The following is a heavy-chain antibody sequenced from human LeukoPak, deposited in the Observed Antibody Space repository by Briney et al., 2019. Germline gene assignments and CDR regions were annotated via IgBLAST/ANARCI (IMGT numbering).Heavy chain of an antibody. CDR2: ISSSKSYI. Sequence: PGGSLRLSCAASGFTFSSYSMNWVRQAPGKGLEWVSSISSSKSYIYYADSVKGRFTISRDNAKNSLYLQMNSLRGEDTAVYYCARDGIVGATAFDYWGQGTLVTVSS. D-gene: IGHD1-26*01. J-gene: IGHJ4*02. V-gene: IGHV3-21*01. CDR3: ARDGIVGATAFDY. CDR1: GFTFSSYS.